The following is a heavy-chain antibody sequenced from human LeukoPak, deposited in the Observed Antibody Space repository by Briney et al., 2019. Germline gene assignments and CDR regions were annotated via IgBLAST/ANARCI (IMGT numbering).Heavy chain of an antibody. D-gene: IGHD6-13*01. CDR3: ARCSLQQLVGFDY. V-gene: IGHV1-3*03. Sequence: TSVKVSCKASGYTFTSYGISWVRQAPGQRLEWMGWINVGNGNTKYSQEFQGRVTITRDTSASTAYMELSSLRSEDMAVYYCARCSLQQLVGFDYWGQGTLVTVSS. CDR1: GYTFTSYG. J-gene: IGHJ4*02. CDR2: INVGNGNT.